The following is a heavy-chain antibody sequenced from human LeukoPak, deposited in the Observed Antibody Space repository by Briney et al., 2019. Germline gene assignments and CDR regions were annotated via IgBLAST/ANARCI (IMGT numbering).Heavy chain of an antibody. J-gene: IGHJ4*02. CDR3: ARGDNY. CDR2: IYHSGST. Sequence: PSETLSLTCAVSGGSISSGGYSWSWIRQPPGKGLEWIGYIYHSGSTHYNPSLKSRVTISVDRSKNQFSLKLSSVTAADTAVYYCARGDNYWGQGTLVTVSS. CDR1: GGSISSGGYS. V-gene: IGHV4-30-2*01.